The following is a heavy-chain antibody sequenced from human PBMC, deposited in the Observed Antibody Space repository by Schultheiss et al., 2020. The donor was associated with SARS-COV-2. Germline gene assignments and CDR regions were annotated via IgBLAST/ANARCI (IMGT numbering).Heavy chain of an antibody. J-gene: IGHJ4*02. V-gene: IGHV4-39*02. CDR1: GGSISSSNYY. CDR3: ARDSISRRYYYGSGSYSRGNYFDY. CDR2: IYHSGST. D-gene: IGHD3-10*01. Sequence: SETLSLTCTVSGGSISSSNYYWGWIRQPPGKGLEWIGSIYHSGSTYYNPSLKSRVTISVDTSKNQFSLKLSSVTAADTAVYYCARDSISRRYYYGSGSYSRGNYFDYWGQGTLVTVSS.